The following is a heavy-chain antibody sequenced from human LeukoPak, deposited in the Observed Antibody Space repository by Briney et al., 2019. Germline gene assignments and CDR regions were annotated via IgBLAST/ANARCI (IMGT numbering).Heavy chain of an antibody. V-gene: IGHV3-33*01. CDR3: ARDQGTTVYGMDV. CDR2: IWYDGNNN. Sequence: GGSLRLSCAASGFTFSSYGMHWVRQAPGKGLEWVAVIWYDGNNNYYEDSVKGRFTISRDNSKNTLYLQMNSLRAEDTAVYYCARDQGTTVYGMDVWGKGTTVTVSS. J-gene: IGHJ6*04. D-gene: IGHD4-11*01. CDR1: GFTFSSYG.